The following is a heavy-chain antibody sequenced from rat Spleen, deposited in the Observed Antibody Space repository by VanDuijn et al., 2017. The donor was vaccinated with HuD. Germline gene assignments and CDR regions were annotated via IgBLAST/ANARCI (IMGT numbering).Heavy chain of an antibody. CDR3: ARLGGKYYDGYYPFSY. CDR2: TSYDGGRT. D-gene: IGHD1-12*03. J-gene: IGHJ3*01. CDR1: GFTFSDYY. V-gene: IGHV5-7*01. Sequence: EVQLMESGGGLVQPGRSLKLSCAASGFTFSDYYMAWVRQAPAKGLEWVATTSYDGGRTYYRDSVKGRFTISRDNAKSTLYLQMDNLRSEDTATYYCARLGGKYYDGYYPFSYWGQGTLVTVSS.